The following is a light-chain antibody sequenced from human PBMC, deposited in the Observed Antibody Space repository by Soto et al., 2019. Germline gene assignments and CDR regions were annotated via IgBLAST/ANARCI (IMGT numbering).Light chain of an antibody. V-gene: IGKV1-5*03. CDR2: LAS. J-gene: IGKJ1*01. Sequence: DIQMTQSPSTLSASVGDRVTITCRASQSVSSWLAWYQQKPAKAPKLLIYLASNSESGVPSRFSGSGSGTEFTLTISSLQPDDSATYYCHQYHSLWTFGQGTKVEIK. CDR1: QSVSSW. CDR3: HQYHSLWT.